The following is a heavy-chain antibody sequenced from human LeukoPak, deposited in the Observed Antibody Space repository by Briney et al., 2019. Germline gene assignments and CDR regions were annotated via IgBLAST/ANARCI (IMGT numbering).Heavy chain of an antibody. CDR1: GFTFSSYA. V-gene: IGHV3-23*01. Sequence: PGGPLRLSCAASGFTFSSYAMSWVRQAPGKGLEWVSSISGSGNRTYYADSVKGRFTISRDNSKNTLFLQMNSLRAEDTAVYYCAKNLYCGGGSCYPSALGMDVWGQGTTVTVSS. CDR3: AKNLYCGGGSCYPSALGMDV. D-gene: IGHD2-15*01. J-gene: IGHJ6*02. CDR2: ISGSGNRT.